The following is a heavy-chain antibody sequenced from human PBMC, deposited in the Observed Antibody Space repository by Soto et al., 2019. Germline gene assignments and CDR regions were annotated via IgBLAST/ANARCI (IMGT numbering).Heavy chain of an antibody. D-gene: IGHD3-3*01. J-gene: IGHJ6*02. V-gene: IGHV3-30*18. CDR3: AKENVLRFLEWSNYYYYGMDV. CDR1: GFTFRSYG. Sequence: GSLRLSCAACGFTFRSYGMPCVRQAPGKGLEWVAVISYDGSNKYYADSVKGRFTISRDNSKNTLYLQMNSLRAEDTAVYYCAKENVLRFLEWSNYYYYGMDVWGQGNTVTVSS. CDR2: ISYDGSNK.